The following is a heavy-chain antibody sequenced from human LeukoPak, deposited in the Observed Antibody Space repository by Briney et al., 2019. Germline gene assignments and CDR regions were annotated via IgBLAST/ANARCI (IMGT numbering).Heavy chain of an antibody. D-gene: IGHD2-8*02. J-gene: IGHJ4*02. Sequence: ASVKVSCKASGYTFTNYGVSWVRQAPGQGLEWMGWISGYNGYTNYAQKFQFRVTMTTDTSTSTAYMKLRSLTSDDTAVYYCARAFTGGTLDFWGQGTLVTVSS. CDR2: ISGYNGYT. CDR1: GYTFTNYG. CDR3: ARAFTGGTLDF. V-gene: IGHV1-18*01.